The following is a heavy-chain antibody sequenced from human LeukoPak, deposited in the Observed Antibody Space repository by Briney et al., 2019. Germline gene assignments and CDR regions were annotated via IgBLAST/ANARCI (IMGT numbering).Heavy chain of an antibody. J-gene: IGHJ4*02. V-gene: IGHV4-34*01. Sequence: PSETLSLTCAVYGGSFSGYYWSWIRQPPGKGLEWIGEINHSGSTNYNPSLKSRVTISVDTSKNQFSLKLSSVTAADTAVYYCARGVPYDSSGYYPDYWGQGTLVTVSS. CDR1: GGSFSGYY. CDR3: ARGVPYDSSGYYPDY. D-gene: IGHD3-22*01. CDR2: INHSGST.